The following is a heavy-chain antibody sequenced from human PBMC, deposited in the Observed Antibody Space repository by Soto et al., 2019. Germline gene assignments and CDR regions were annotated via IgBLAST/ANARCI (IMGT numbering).Heavy chain of an antibody. CDR1: GGSITSHY. D-gene: IGHD2-2*01. J-gene: IGHJ5*02. Sequence: SETLSLTCTVSGGSITSHYWSWIRQPPGKGLEWIGYIFHSGSTNYNPSLKSRITISVDTSKNQFSLKLSSVTAADTAVYYCARLGYCISTSCYDWFDPWGQGTLVTVSS. CDR3: ARLGYCISTSCYDWFDP. CDR2: IFHSGST. V-gene: IGHV4-59*11.